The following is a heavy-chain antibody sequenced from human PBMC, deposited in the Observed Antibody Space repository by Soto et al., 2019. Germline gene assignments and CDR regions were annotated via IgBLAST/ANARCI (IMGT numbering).Heavy chain of an antibody. Sequence: PSETLSLTCTVSGGSISSSNWWSWVRQPPGKGPEWIGEIYHSGSTNYNPSLKSRDTISVDKSKNQFSLKLSSVTAADTAVYYCARLGYCSSTSCYRGEKYYYYGMDVWGQGTTVTVSS. CDR2: IYHSGST. D-gene: IGHD2-2*02. V-gene: IGHV4-4*02. J-gene: IGHJ6*02. CDR1: GGSISSSNW. CDR3: ARLGYCSSTSCYRGEKYYYYGMDV.